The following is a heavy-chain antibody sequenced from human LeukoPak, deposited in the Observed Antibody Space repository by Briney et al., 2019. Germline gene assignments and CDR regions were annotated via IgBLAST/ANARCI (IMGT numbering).Heavy chain of an antibody. D-gene: IGHD5-18*01. CDR2: IIPIFGTA. CDR1: GGTFISYA. CDR3: ASKRGYSYGFEY. Sequence: ASVKASCKASGGTFISYAISWVRQAPGQGLEWMGGIIPIFGTANYAQKFQGRVTITADESTSTAYMELSSLRPEDTAVYYCASKRGYSYGFEYWGQGTLVTVSS. V-gene: IGHV1-69*13. J-gene: IGHJ4*02.